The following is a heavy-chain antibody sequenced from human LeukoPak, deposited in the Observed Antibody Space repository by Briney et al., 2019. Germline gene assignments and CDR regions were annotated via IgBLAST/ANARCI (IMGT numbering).Heavy chain of an antibody. D-gene: IGHD2-15*01. Sequence: SETLSLTCTVFGDSVSSSNYYWAWFRQPPGKGPEWIGYIHYSGSTNYNPSLKSRVTISVDTSKNQFSLKLSSVTAADTAVYYCATHPPRFCSGGTCSDYWGQGTLVTVSS. V-gene: IGHV4-61*01. CDR2: IHYSGST. CDR3: ATHPPRFCSGGTCSDY. CDR1: GDSVSSSNYY. J-gene: IGHJ4*02.